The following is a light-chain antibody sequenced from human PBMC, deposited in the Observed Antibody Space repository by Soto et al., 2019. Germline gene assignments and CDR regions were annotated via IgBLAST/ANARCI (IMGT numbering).Light chain of an antibody. CDR1: MSDVGAYNL. CDR2: EVR. CDR3: SSYTSNSSLI. V-gene: IGLV2-14*01. Sequence: QSVLAQPASVSGSPGQSITISCAGTMSDVGAYNLVSWYQQHPGRAPQLIIYEVRNRPSGISFRFSGSKSGNTASLTISGLQAEDEADYYCSSYTSNSSLIFGGGTQLTVL. J-gene: IGLJ2*01.